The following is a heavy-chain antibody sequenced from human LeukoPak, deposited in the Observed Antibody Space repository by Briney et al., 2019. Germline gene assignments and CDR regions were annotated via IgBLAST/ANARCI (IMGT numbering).Heavy chain of an antibody. D-gene: IGHD1-26*01. CDR1: GYTFTTYG. Sequence: ASVNVSCKASGYTFTTYGISWARQAPGQGLEWMGWVSAYNGNTNYAQRFQGRVTMTTDTSTGTAYMILRSLGSDDTAIYYCARDRGSTERPFDYWGQGTLVTVSS. CDR2: VSAYNGNT. CDR3: ARDRGSTERPFDY. V-gene: IGHV1-18*04. J-gene: IGHJ4*02.